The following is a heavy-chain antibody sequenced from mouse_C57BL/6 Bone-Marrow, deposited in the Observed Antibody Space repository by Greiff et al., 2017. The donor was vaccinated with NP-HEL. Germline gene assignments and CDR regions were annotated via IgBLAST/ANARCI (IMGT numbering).Heavy chain of an antibody. V-gene: IGHV1-81*01. D-gene: IGHD1-1*01. Sequence: QVQLQQSGAELARPGASVKLSCKASGYTFTSYGISWVKQRPGQGLEWIGEIYPRSGNTYYTEKFKGKATLTADKSSSTAYMELRSLTSEDSAVEFCARIGVIRAWAYWGQGTLVTVSA. CDR2: IYPRSGNT. CDR1: GYTFTSYG. CDR3: ARIGVIRAWAY. J-gene: IGHJ3*01.